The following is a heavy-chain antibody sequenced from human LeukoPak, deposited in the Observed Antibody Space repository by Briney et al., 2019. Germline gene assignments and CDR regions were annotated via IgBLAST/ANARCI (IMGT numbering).Heavy chain of an antibody. CDR3: AREGPGTTFDY. D-gene: IGHD1-1*01. J-gene: IGHJ4*02. Sequence: GGSLRLACAASGFTVSSKYMSCVRHAPGKWREWESVIYSDRSTNYANSVKARFTISRDNSKNTRYRQMNSLRAGDTAVYQCAREGPGTTFDYWGQGTLVTVSS. CDR2: IYSDRST. CDR1: GFTVSSKY. V-gene: IGHV3-66*01.